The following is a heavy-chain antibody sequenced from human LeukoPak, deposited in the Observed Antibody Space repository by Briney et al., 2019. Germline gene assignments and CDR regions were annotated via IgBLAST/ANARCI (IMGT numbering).Heavy chain of an antibody. J-gene: IGHJ5*02. CDR2: FDPEDGET. V-gene: IGHV1-24*01. CDR3: ATGGWYGTWFDP. CDR1: GYTLTELS. D-gene: IGHD6-19*01. Sequence: ASVKVSCKVSGYTLTELSMHWVRQAPGKGLEWMGGFDPEDGETIYAQKFQGRVTMTEDTSTDTAYMELSSLRSEDTAVYYCATGGWYGTWFDPWGQGTLVTVSS.